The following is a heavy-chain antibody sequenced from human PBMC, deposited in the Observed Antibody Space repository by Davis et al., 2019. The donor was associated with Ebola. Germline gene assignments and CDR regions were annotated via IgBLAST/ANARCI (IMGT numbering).Heavy chain of an antibody. CDR1: GGSFSGYY. CDR3: ARVRVVVAAKYYYYYGMDV. V-gene: IGHV4-59*01. CDR2: IYYSGST. D-gene: IGHD2-15*01. Sequence: MPSETLSLTCAVYGGSFSGYYWSWIRQPPGKGLEWIGYIYYSGSTNYNPSLKSRVTISVDTSKNQFSLKLSSVTAADTAVYYCARVRVVVAAKYYYYYGMDVWGQGTTVTVSS. J-gene: IGHJ6*02.